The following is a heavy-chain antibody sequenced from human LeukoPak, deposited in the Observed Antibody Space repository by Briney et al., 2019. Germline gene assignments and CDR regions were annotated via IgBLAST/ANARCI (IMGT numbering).Heavy chain of an antibody. J-gene: IGHJ6*02. D-gene: IGHD2-2*01. V-gene: IGHV1-69*13. Sequence: ASVKVSCKASGGTFRTYAISWVRQAPGQGLEWMGGIIPIFGTANYAQKFQGRVTITADESTSTAYMELSSLRSEDTAVYYCARDDIVVVPAAYYYYYGMDVWGQGTTVTVSS. CDR1: GGTFRTYA. CDR3: ARDDIVVVPAAYYYYYGMDV. CDR2: IIPIFGTA.